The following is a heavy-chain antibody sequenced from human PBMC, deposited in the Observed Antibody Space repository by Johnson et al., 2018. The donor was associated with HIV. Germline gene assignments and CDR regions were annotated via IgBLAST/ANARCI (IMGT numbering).Heavy chain of an antibody. V-gene: IGHV3-66*01. D-gene: IGHD5-18*01. J-gene: IGHJ3*02. Sequence: VQLVESGGGVVQPGRSLRLSCAASGFTFSNSWMHWVRQAPGKGLDWVSVIYSGGSTYYADSLKDRFTISRDDSKNAAYLQMNSLRAEDTAVYYCASLRNWAMFRAFDIWGQGTMVTVSS. CDR3: ASLRNWAMFRAFDI. CDR1: GFTFSNSW. CDR2: IYSGGST.